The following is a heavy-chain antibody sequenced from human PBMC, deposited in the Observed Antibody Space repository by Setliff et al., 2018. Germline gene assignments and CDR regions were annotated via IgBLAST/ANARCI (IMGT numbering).Heavy chain of an antibody. CDR1: GFVFSNFA. Sequence: PGESLKISCAASGFVFSNFAMNWVRQAPGKGLEWVSTIGGGGTNMDYADSVKGRFTISRDNSNSEVFLQMDSLRAEDTAVYYCARDQARWLVAAGTFDYWGLGALVTVSS. CDR3: ARDQARWLVAAGTFDY. V-gene: IGHV3-23*01. D-gene: IGHD1-1*01. J-gene: IGHJ4*02. CDR2: IGGGGTNM.